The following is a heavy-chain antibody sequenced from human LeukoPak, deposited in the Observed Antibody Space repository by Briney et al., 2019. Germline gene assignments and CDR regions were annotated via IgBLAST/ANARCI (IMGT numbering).Heavy chain of an antibody. CDR3: VKGSGWNY. D-gene: IGHD6-19*01. J-gene: IGHJ4*02. V-gene: IGHV3-74*01. CDR2: LPPDELGI. Sequence: GGSLRLSCAASGFTFSSYWMSWVRQAPGMGLVWVSRLPPDELGIIYADSVKGRFTISRDNSKNTLYLQMSSLRAEDTAVYYCVKGSGWNYWGQGTLVTVSS. CDR1: GFTFSSYW.